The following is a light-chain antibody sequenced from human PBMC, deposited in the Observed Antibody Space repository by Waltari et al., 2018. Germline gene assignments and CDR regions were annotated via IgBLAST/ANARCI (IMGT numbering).Light chain of an antibody. CDR2: ARD. CDR1: SLRSYY. J-gene: IGLJ2*01. Sequence: SSDLTQDPAVTVALGQTVRITCQGDSLRSYYTTWYQQKPGQAPLFVIYARDRRPAGVPERFSASSSGNSASLIITGAQAEDEGDYYGHSRDTSGDYVLFGGGTRLTV. CDR3: HSRDTSGDYVL. V-gene: IGLV3-19*01.